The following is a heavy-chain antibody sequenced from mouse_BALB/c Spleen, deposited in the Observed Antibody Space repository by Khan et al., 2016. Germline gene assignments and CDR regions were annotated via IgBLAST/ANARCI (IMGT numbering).Heavy chain of an antibody. CDR1: GYLITSDYA. CDR2: ISYSGTT. D-gene: IGHD2-2*01. J-gene: IGHJ4*01. Sequence: EVQLQESGPGLVKPSQSLSLTCTVTGYLITSDYAWNWIRQFPGNKLEWMGYISYSGTTTYNPYLKSRISITRDTSKNQFFLQLNSVTTEDTATYYCARWLDAMDYWGQGTSVTVSS. CDR3: ARWLDAMDY. V-gene: IGHV3-2*02.